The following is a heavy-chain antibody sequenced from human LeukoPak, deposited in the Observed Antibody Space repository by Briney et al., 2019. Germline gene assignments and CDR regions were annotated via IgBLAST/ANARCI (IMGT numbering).Heavy chain of an antibody. Sequence: ASVKVSCRASGYTFTDYYIHWVRQAPGQGLEWMGWINPNGGGTNYAQMFQGSVTMTRDTSISTAYMELNRLTSDDTAVYYCAKGSYSISSFDYWGQGTLVTVSS. CDR3: AKGSYSISSFDY. V-gene: IGHV1-2*02. CDR1: GYTFTDYY. CDR2: INPNGGGT. J-gene: IGHJ4*02. D-gene: IGHD6-6*01.